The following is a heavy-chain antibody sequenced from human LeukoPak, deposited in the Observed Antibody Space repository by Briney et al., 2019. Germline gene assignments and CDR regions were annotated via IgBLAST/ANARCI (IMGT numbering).Heavy chain of an antibody. V-gene: IGHV1-69*06. CDR2: IIPIFGTA. J-gene: IGHJ4*02. CDR1: GGTFSSYA. D-gene: IGHD4-23*01. CDR3: ARNLGYGGSAYFDN. Sequence: SVKVSLKASGGTFSSYAISWVRQAPGQGLEWMGRIIPIFGTANYAQKYQARVTITADKSTSTAYMELSSLRSEDTAVYYCARNLGYGGSAYFDNWGQGTMVTVSS.